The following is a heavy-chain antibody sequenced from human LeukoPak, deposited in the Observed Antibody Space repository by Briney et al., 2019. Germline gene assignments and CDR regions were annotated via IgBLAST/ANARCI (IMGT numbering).Heavy chain of an antibody. Sequence: PSETLSLTCAVYGGSFSGYYWSWIRQPPGKGLEWIGEINHSGSTNYNPSLKSRVTISVDTSKNQFSLKLSSVTAADTAVYYCARGSHSSGYRSFDYWGQGTLVTVSS. V-gene: IGHV4-34*01. CDR1: GGSFSGYY. CDR2: INHSGST. D-gene: IGHD3-22*01. CDR3: ARGSHSSGYRSFDY. J-gene: IGHJ4*02.